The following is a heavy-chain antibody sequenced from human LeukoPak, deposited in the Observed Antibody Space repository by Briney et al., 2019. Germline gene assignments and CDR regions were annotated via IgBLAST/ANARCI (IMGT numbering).Heavy chain of an antibody. CDR1: GGSISSSNW. CDR2: IYHSGST. J-gene: IGHJ3*02. CDR3: AGDVVLPKANAFDI. Sequence: NPSGTLSLTCAVSGGSISSSNWWSWVRQPPGKGLEWIGEIYHSGSTNYNPSLKSRVTISVDTSRNQFSLKLSSVTAADTAVYYCAGDVVLPKANAFDIWGQGTMVTVSS. V-gene: IGHV4-4*02. D-gene: IGHD2-2*01.